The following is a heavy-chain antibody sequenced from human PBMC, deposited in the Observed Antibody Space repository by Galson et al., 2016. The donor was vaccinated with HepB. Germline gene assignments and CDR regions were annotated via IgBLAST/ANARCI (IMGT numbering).Heavy chain of an antibody. J-gene: IGHJ4*02. Sequence: TLRLSCAASGFTFTKAWMSWVRQAPGKGLEWVGRIKSKTDAGTTDYAAPVKGRFTISRDDSKNTLYLQMNSLKTEDTAVYYCTATTMTTNNFDYWGQGTLVTVSS. D-gene: IGHD4-17*01. V-gene: IGHV3-15*01. CDR2: IKSKTDAGTT. CDR1: GFTFTKAW. CDR3: TATTMTTNNFDY.